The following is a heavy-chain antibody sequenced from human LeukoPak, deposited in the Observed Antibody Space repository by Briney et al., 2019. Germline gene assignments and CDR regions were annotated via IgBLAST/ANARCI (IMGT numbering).Heavy chain of an antibody. CDR1: GYTFTDYY. J-gene: IGHJ3*02. D-gene: IGHD3-22*01. CDR2: INPNSGGT. V-gene: IGHV1-2*02. Sequence: ASVKVSCKASGYTFTDYYMHWVRQAPGQGLEWMGWINPNSGGTNYAQKFKGRVTMTRDTSISTVYMRLSRLRSDDTAVYYCARDEDASSDNAFDIWGQGTMVTVSS. CDR3: ARDEDASSDNAFDI.